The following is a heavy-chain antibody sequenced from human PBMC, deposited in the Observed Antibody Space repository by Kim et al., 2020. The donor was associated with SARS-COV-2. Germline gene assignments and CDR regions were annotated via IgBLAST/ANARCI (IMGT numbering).Heavy chain of an antibody. J-gene: IGHJ5*02. CDR1: GGSISSYY. CDR2: IYYSGST. V-gene: IGHV4-59*13. Sequence: SETLSLTCTVSGGSISSYYWSWIRQPPGKGLEWIGYIYYSGSTNYNPSLKSRVTISVDTSKNQFSLKLSSVTAADTAVYYCARASYSSSYNWFDPWGQGTLVTVSS. D-gene: IGHD6-13*01. CDR3: ARASYSSSYNWFDP.